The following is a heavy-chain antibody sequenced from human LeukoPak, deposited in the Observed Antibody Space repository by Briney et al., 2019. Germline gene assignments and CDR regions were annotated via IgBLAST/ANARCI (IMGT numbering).Heavy chain of an antibody. CDR3: TADRYVGIVATEYGFDF. D-gene: IGHD5-12*01. CDR1: GFTFSNAG. Sequence: GGSLRLSCAASGFTFSNAGMNWVRQAPGKGLEWVGRIKSKTDGGTTDYAAPVKGRFTFSRDDSKNTLYLQMNSLKSEGTAVYYCTADRYVGIVATEYGFDFWGQGTLVTVFS. J-gene: IGHJ5*01. CDR2: IKSKTDGGTT. V-gene: IGHV3-15*01.